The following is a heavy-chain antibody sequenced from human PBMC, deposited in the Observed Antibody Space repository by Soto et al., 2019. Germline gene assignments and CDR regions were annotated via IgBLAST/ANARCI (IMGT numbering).Heavy chain of an antibody. CDR3: ARDCSGGSCYSWTIYYYGMDV. CDR2: ISSSSSYI. Sequence: GGSLRLSCAASGFTFSSYSMNWVRQAPGKGLEWVSSISSSSSYIYYADSVKGRFTISRDNAKNSLYLQMNSLRAEDTAVYYCARDCSGGSCYSWTIYYYGMDVWGQGTTVTVSS. CDR1: GFTFSSYS. V-gene: IGHV3-21*01. D-gene: IGHD2-15*01. J-gene: IGHJ6*02.